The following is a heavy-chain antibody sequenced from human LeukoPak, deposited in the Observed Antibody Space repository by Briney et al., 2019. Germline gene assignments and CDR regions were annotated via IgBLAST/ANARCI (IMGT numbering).Heavy chain of an antibody. V-gene: IGHV1-69*08. CDR2: ITPVINTA. J-gene: IGHJ5*02. CDR1: GGTPLSHT. D-gene: IGHD1-26*01. CDR3: TRVNLRGSNYNWFDP. Sequence: ASVKVSCKTSGGTPLSHTFSWVRQAPGQGLEWMGKITPVINTANYAQTFQGRVSIYADKSTTTVYMDLSGLRPDDTAVYYCTRVNLRGSNYNWFDPWGQGTRVTVSS.